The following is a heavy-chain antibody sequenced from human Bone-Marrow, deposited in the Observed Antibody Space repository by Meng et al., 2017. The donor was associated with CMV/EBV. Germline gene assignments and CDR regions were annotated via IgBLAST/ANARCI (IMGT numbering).Heavy chain of an antibody. CDR2: ISSSSSTI. CDR1: GFTFSSYS. J-gene: IGHJ6*02. D-gene: IGHD3-3*01. V-gene: IGHV3-48*01. Sequence: GESLKISCAASGFTFSSYSMNWVRQAPGKGLEWVSYISSSSSTIYYADSVKGRFTISRDNSKNTLYLQMNSLRAEDTAVYYCARDTKEGYDFWSGYYRANYYYYGMDVWGQGTTVTVSS. CDR3: ARDTKEGYDFWSGYYRANYYYYGMDV.